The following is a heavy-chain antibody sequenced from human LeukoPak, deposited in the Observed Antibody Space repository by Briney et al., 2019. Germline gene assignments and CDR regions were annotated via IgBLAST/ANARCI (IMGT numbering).Heavy chain of an antibody. Sequence: PGGSLRLSCAASGLIVSSTSLTWVRQAPGKGLEWVSLIYSDGTTYYADSVKGRFTISRDNSKNTLYLQVNSLRTEDTAVYYCARERYESGIDYWGQGTLVTVSS. CDR3: ARERYESGIDY. CDR2: IYSDGTT. V-gene: IGHV3-53*01. D-gene: IGHD3-3*01. CDR1: GLIVSSTS. J-gene: IGHJ4*02.